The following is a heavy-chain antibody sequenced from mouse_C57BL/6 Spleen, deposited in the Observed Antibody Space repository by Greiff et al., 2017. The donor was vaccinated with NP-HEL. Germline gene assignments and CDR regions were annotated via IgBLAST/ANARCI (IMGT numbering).Heavy chain of an antibody. CDR2: IYIGNGYT. D-gene: IGHD1-1*01. Sequence: VQLKESGAELVRPGSSVKMSCKTSGYTFTSYGINWVKQRPGQGLGWIGYIYIGNGYTEYNEKFKGKATLTSDTSSSTAYMQLSSLTSEDSAIYFCARGGRGYGSSYDFDYWGQGTTLTVSS. CDR3: ARGGRGYGSSYDFDY. CDR1: GYTFTSYG. J-gene: IGHJ2*01. V-gene: IGHV1-58*01.